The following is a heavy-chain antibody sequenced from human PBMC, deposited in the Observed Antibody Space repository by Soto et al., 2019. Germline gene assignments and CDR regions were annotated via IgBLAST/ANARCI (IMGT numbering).Heavy chain of an antibody. D-gene: IGHD1-26*01. CDR3: ARGDRGAFDL. CDR2: IHSDGSST. Sequence: EVQLVESGGGLVRPGGSLRLSCAASGFTFSYYWMHWVRQAPGKGLVWVSRIHSDGSSTTYADFVKGRFIISRDNARNTVDLQMNSVRVEDTAVYYCARGDRGAFDLWGHGTVVTVSS. V-gene: IGHV3-74*01. CDR1: GFTFSYYW. J-gene: IGHJ3*01.